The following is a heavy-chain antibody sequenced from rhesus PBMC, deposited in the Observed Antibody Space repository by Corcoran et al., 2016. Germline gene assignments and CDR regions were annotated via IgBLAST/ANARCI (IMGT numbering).Heavy chain of an antibody. J-gene: IGHJ6*01. CDR1: GVSISNYY. CDR2: SHGSTIRT. V-gene: IGHV4-169*01. CDR3: ARWTYAPLFALDS. D-gene: IGHD2-39*01. Sequence: QLQLQESGPGLVKSSETLSVSCVVSGVSISNYYWNWVRQAPGKGLEWIGYSHGSTIRTSYYPSLMCRVPLSIDTSKDLFPLRLNYVTATDTAFYFCARWTYAPLFALDSWGQGVVVTVSS.